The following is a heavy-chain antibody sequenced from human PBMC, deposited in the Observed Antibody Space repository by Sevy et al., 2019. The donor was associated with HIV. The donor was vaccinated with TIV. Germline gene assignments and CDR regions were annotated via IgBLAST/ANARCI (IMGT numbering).Heavy chain of an antibody. CDR2: IYPGDSDT. Sequence: GESLKISCKGSGYSFSNYWIGWVRQMPGKGLELMGIIYPGDSDTRYSRSFQGQVTISVDKSSSTAYLQWSRLSASDTAMYYWAGFGSYRLAYYGMDVWGQGTTVTVSS. D-gene: IGHD3-9*01. V-gene: IGHV5-51*01. CDR1: GYSFSNYW. CDR3: AGFGSYRLAYYGMDV. J-gene: IGHJ6*02.